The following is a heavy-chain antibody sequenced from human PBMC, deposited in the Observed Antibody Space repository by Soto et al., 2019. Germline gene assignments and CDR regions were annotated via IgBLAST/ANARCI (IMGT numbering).Heavy chain of an antibody. CDR2: IFHNGRT. CDR3: AKGNEALDV. Sequence: QVQLQESGPRLVKPSGTLSLTCVVSGGSLSVNNWWSWVRQSPGRGLEWIGEIFHNGRTSYNPSLRGQVTMSVDKSNNQFSLRLTSVTAADMAVYHCAKGNEALDVWGQGTTVIVS. D-gene: IGHD1-1*01. J-gene: IGHJ6*02. V-gene: IGHV4-4*02. CDR1: GGSLSVNNW.